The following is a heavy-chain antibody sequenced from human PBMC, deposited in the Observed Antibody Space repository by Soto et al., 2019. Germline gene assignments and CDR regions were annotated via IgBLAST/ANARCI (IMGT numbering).Heavy chain of an antibody. CDR3: ARDNSAGRPFFDYGMDV. D-gene: IGHD3-3*01. V-gene: IGHV5-51*01. Sequence: PGESLKISCKGSGYSFTSYWFGWVRQMPGKGLEWMGIIYPGDSDTRYSPSFQGQVTISADKSISTAYLQWSSLKASDTAVYYCARDNSAGRPFFDYGMDVWGQGTTVTVSS. CDR1: GYSFTSYW. J-gene: IGHJ6*02. CDR2: IYPGDSDT.